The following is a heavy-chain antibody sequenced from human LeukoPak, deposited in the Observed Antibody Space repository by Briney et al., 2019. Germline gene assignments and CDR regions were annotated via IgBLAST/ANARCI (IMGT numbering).Heavy chain of an antibody. D-gene: IGHD3-10*01. V-gene: IGHV1-69*13. J-gene: IGHJ4*02. CDR2: IIPIFGTA. CDR1: GGTFSSYA. Sequence: GASVKVSCKASGGTFSSYAISWVRQAPGQGLEWMGGIIPIFGTASYAQKFQGRVTITADESTSTAYMELSSLRSEDTAVYYCARDYYGSGSSLEGFDYWGQGTLVTVSS. CDR3: ARDYYGSGSSLEGFDY.